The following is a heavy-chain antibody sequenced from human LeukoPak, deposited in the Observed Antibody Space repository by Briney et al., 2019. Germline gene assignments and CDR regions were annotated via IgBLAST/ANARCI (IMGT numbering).Heavy chain of an antibody. Sequence: GGSLRLSCAASGFTFSSYEMNWVRQAPGKGLEWVSYISSSGSTKYYADSVKGRFTISRDNAKDSLYLQMNSLRAEDTALYYCARDRRRDGNNYLDYWGQGTLVTVSS. CDR3: ARDRRRDGNNYLDY. V-gene: IGHV3-48*03. CDR2: ISSSGSTK. CDR1: GFTFSSYE. J-gene: IGHJ4*02. D-gene: IGHD5-24*01.